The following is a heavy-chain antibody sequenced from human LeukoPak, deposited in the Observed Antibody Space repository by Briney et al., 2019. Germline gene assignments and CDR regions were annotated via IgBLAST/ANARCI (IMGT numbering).Heavy chain of an antibody. CDR3: ASYSNYDYYYMDV. V-gene: IGHV4-30-4*08. CDR2: IYNSGST. D-gene: IGHD4-11*01. CDR1: GGSISSSDYY. J-gene: IGHJ6*03. Sequence: SQTLSLTCTVSGGSISSSDYYWNWIRQHPEKGLEWIGYIYNSGSTYYNPSLKSRVTISVDTSKNQFSLKLSSVTAADTAVYYCASYSNYDYYYMDVWGKGTTVTVSS.